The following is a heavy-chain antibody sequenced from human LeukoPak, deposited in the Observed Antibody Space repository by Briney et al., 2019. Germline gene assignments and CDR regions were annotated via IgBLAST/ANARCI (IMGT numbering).Heavy chain of an antibody. CDR1: GYTFIGYY. CDR3: ARVGNPVFYYYMDV. J-gene: IGHJ6*03. CDR2: INSKSGGT. V-gene: IGHV1-2*02. Sequence: EASVKVSCKASGYTFIGYYVHWVRQAPGQGLEWMGWINSKSGGTNYAQKFQGRVAMTRDTSISTAYMELRSLRSDDTAVYYCARVGNPVFYYYMDVWGKGATVTVSS. D-gene: IGHD1-14*01.